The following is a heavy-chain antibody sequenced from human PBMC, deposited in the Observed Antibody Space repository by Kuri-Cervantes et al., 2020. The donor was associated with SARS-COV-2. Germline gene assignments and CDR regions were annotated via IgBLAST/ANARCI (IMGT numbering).Heavy chain of an antibody. Sequence: ASVKVSCKASGYTFTGYYINWVRQAPGQGLEWMGWMNPNSGGTNYAQKFQGWVTMTRDTSISTAYMELSSLRSDDTAVYYCASDLGPYGLNAGAFGSWGYCGMDVWGQGTTVTVSS. V-gene: IGHV1-2*04. CDR1: GYTFTGYY. CDR2: MNPNSGGT. J-gene: IGHJ6*02. CDR3: ASDLGPYGLNAGAFGSWGYCGMDV. D-gene: IGHD6-13*01.